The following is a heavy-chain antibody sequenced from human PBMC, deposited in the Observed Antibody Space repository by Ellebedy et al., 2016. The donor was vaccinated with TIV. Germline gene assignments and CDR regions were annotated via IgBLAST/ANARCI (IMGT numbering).Heavy chain of an antibody. V-gene: IGHV4-39*01. CDR3: ARRVVVVVAAQPYWYFDL. CDR2: IYYSGST. J-gene: IGHJ2*01. D-gene: IGHD2-15*01. CDR1: GGSISSSSYY. Sequence: MPSETLSLTCTVSGGSISSSSYYWGWIRQPPGKGLEWIGSIYYSGSTYYNPSLKSRVTISVDTSKNQFSLKLSSVTAADTAVYYCARRVVVVVAAQPYWYFDLWGRGTLVTVSS.